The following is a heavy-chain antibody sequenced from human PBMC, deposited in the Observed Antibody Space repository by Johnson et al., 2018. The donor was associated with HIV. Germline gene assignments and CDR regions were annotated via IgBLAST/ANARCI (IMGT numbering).Heavy chain of an antibody. V-gene: IGHV3-30*04. D-gene: IGHD6-6*01. Sequence: QVQLVESGGGLVQPGGSLRLSCAASGFTFSSDAMHWVRQAPGKGLEWVAVISYDGSNKYYANSGKGRFTISSDNSKNTLYLQMNSLSAEDTAVYYCAKELAIAVRPGGAFDIWGQGTVVTVSS. CDR1: GFTFSSDA. CDR2: ISYDGSNK. CDR3: AKELAIAVRPGGAFDI. J-gene: IGHJ3*02.